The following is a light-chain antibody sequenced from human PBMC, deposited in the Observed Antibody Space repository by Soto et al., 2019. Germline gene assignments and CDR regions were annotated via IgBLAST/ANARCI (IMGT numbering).Light chain of an antibody. CDR1: SSNIGTNY. J-gene: IGLJ1*01. Sequence: QSVLTQPPSASGTPGQRVTISCSGSSSNIGTNYVYWYQQLPGTAPKLLIYRNNQRPSGVPDRFSGSKSGTSASLAISGLRSEAEADYYCAAWDDRLRGLYVFGIGTKLTVL. CDR3: AAWDDRLRGLYV. V-gene: IGLV1-47*01. CDR2: RNN.